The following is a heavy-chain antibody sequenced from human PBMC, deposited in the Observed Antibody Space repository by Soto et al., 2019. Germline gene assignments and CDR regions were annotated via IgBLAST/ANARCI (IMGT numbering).Heavy chain of an antibody. CDR1: GGTFSSYA. Sequence: QVQLVQSGAEVKKPGSSVKVSCKASGGTFSSYAISWVRQAPGQGLEWMGGIIPIFGTANYAQKFQGRVTITADESTSTAYVEMSRLRSEDTAVYYCASAPSPLCSGGSCYSYRGTWGELWGQGTLVTVSS. V-gene: IGHV1-69*01. J-gene: IGHJ4*02. CDR3: ASAPSPLCSGGSCYSYRGTWGEL. CDR2: IIPIFGTA. D-gene: IGHD2-15*01.